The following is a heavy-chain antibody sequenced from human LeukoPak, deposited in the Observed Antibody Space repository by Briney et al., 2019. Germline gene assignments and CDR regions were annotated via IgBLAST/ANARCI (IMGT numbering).Heavy chain of an antibody. CDR3: ARGDFSDNGDYVDAFDI. CDR1: GFTFNTYW. V-gene: IGHV3-7*01. Sequence: PGGSLRLSCAASGFTFNTYWMSWVRQAPGKGLQWVANIKQGGGAKFYVDSVKGRFTISRDNTKKSLYLQMNSLRVEDTAVYYCARGDFSDNGDYVDAFDIWGQGTMVTVSS. D-gene: IGHD4-17*01. CDR2: IKQGGGAK. J-gene: IGHJ3*02.